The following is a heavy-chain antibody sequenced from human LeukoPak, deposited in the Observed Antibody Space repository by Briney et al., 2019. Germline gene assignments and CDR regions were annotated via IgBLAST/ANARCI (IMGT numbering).Heavy chain of an antibody. CDR1: GFTFSSYG. D-gene: IGHD3-22*01. J-gene: IGHJ4*02. CDR2: IRYDGGNK. CDR3: AKDWGGYYYDSSALD. V-gene: IGHV3-30*02. Sequence: GGSLRLSCAASGFTFSSYGMHWVRQAPGKGLEWVAFIRYDGGNKYYADSVKGRFTISRDNSKNTLYLQMNSLRAEDTAVYYCAKDWGGYYYDSSALDWGQGTLVTVSS.